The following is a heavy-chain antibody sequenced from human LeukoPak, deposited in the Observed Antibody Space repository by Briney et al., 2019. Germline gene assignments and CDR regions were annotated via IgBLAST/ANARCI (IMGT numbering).Heavy chain of an antibody. V-gene: IGHV3-9*03. J-gene: IGHJ4*02. Sequence: GGSLRLSCTASGFTFDDYAMHWVRQAPGKGLEWVSGISWNSGSTVYVDSVKGRFTISRDNARNSLYLQMYSLRPEDMALYYCVRDVSLGFCSGAACSAHFDYWGQGTLVIVSS. D-gene: IGHD2-15*01. CDR2: ISWNSGST. CDR3: VRDVSLGFCSGAACSAHFDY. CDR1: GFTFDDYA.